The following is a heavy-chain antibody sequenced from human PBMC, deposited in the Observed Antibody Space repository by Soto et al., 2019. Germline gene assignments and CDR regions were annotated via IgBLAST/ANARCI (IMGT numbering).Heavy chain of an antibody. D-gene: IGHD6-13*01. V-gene: IGHV1-46*03. Sequence: ASVEVSCKACGERFPSWYMRWVRQAPGQGLEWMGIINPSGGSTSYAQKFQGRVTMTRDTSTSTVYMELSSLRSEDTAVYYCAREGAAAAGTAKTRPIMGSYGMDVWGQGTTVTVSS. CDR3: AREGAAAAGTAKTRPIMGSYGMDV. CDR2: INPSGGST. J-gene: IGHJ6*02. CDR1: GERFPSWY.